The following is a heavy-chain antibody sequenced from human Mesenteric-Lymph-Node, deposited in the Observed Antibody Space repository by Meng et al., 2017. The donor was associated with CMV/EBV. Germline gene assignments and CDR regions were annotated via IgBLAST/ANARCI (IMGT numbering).Heavy chain of an antibody. J-gene: IGHJ6*02. V-gene: IGHV4-59*01. Sequence: SEILSLTCTVPGGSISSYYWSWIRQLPGKGLEWTGYIYYSGRTNYNPSLKSRVTISVDTSKNQFSLKLSSVTAADTAVYYCARTAHTPTTYYYGIDVWGQGTTVTVSS. CDR3: ARTAHTPTTYYYGIDV. CDR1: GGSISSYY. D-gene: IGHD1-1*01. CDR2: IYYSGRT.